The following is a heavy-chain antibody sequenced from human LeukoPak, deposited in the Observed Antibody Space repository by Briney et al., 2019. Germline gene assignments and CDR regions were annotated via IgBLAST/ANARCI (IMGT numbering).Heavy chain of an antibody. Sequence: SETLSLTCTVSGGSISSYYWSWIRQPPGKGLEWIGYIYYSGSTNYNPSLKSRVTISVDTSKDQFSLKLSSVTAADTAVYYCARTSGSYFYYYGMDVWGQGTTVTVSS. V-gene: IGHV4-59*01. J-gene: IGHJ6*02. CDR3: ARTSGSYFYYYGMDV. CDR1: GGSISSYY. D-gene: IGHD1-26*01. CDR2: IYYSGST.